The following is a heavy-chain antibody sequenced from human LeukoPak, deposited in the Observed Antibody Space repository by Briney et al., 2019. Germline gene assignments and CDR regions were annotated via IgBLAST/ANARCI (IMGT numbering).Heavy chain of an antibody. CDR3: ARELGMVRGVPTHFDY. V-gene: IGHV4-59*01. CDR2: IYYSGST. D-gene: IGHD3-10*01. Sequence: SETLSLTCIVSGGSISSYYWSWIRQPPGKGLEWIGYIYYSGSTKYNPSLKSRVTISVDTSKNQFSLKLSSVTAADTAVYYCARELGMVRGVPTHFDYWGQGTLVTVSS. J-gene: IGHJ4*02. CDR1: GGSISSYY.